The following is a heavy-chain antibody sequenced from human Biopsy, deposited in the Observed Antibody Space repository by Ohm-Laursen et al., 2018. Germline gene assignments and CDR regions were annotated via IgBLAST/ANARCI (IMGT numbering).Heavy chain of an antibody. CDR1: GFTFDDYV. Sequence: SLRLSCTATGFTFDDYVMHWVRQAPGKGLEWVSGISWNSGGIGYADSVMGRFTISRDNAKNSLYPQMNSLRAEDTALYYCAKGNVWEKYHNSLFDYWGQGTLVTVSS. V-gene: IGHV3-9*01. CDR3: AKGNVWEKYHNSLFDY. D-gene: IGHD3-16*01. J-gene: IGHJ4*02. CDR2: ISWNSGGI.